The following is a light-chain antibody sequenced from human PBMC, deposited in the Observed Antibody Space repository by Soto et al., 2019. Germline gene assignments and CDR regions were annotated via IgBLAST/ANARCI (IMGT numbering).Light chain of an antibody. CDR1: QSISSW. J-gene: IGKJ1*01. CDR3: QQLITYPQT. V-gene: IGKV1-5*03. Sequence: DIQRTHAPSTLSASVLDRVSITFLASQSISSWLAWYQQKPGKAPKLLIYKASNLASGVPSRFSGSGSGTEFALAISSLQPEDFATYYCQQLITYPQTFGQGTKV. CDR2: KAS.